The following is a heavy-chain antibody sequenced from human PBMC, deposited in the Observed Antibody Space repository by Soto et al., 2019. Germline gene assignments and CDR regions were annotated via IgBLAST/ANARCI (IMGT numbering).Heavy chain of an antibody. D-gene: IGHD3-9*01. J-gene: IGHJ6*02. V-gene: IGHV3-15*07. CDR3: TTDPHWLLRGGYYYYGMDV. CDR2: IKSKTDGGTT. CDR1: GFTFSNAW. Sequence: PGGSLRLSCAASGFTFSNAWMNWVRQAPGKGLEWVGRIKSKTDGGTTDYAAPVKGRFTISRDDSKNTLYLQMNSLKTEDTAVYYCTTDPHWLLRGGYYYYGMDVWGQGTTVTVSS.